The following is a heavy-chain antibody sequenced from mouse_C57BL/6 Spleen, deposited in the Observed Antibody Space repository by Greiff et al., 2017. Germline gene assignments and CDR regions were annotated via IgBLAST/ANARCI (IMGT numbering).Heavy chain of an antibody. CDR1: GYTFTSYW. CDR3: ARSDYYGTSRDY. V-gene: IGHV1-55*01. D-gene: IGHD1-1*01. J-gene: IGHJ2*01. Sequence: QVQLQQPGAELVKPGASVKMSCKASGYTFTSYWITWVKQRPGQGLEWIGDIYPGSGSTNYNEKFKSKATLTVDTSSSTAYMQLSSLTSEDSAVYYCARSDYYGTSRDYWGEGTNRTVSS. CDR2: IYPGSGST.